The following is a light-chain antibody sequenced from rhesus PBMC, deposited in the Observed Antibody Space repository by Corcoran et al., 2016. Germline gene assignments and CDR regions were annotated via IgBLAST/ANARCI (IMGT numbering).Light chain of an antibody. Sequence: DIQMTQSPSSLSASVGDRVTITCRASQGINNYLNWYQQNPGKAPKLLISSSNRLESGVPSRFSDSGSGTEFNITISSLQPEDFATYYCQQYDSLPWTFGQGTKVEIK. CDR1: QGINNY. CDR3: QQYDSLPWT. CDR2: SSN. V-gene: IGKV1-32*01. J-gene: IGKJ1*01.